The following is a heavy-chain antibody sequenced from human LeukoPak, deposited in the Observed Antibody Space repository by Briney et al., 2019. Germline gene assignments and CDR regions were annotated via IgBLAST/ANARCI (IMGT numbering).Heavy chain of an antibody. J-gene: IGHJ3*01. CDR3: ARDGADNSGYYFGSL. D-gene: IGHD3-22*01. Sequence: GGTLRLSCAASGFTVRSSYMSWVRQAPGKGLEWVSVIYSGGSPDYADSAKGRFTISSDNSKNTLYLQMNSLRVEDTAVYYCARDGADNSGYYFGSLWGQGTMVTVSS. CDR1: GFTVRSSY. CDR2: IYSGGSP. V-gene: IGHV3-53*01.